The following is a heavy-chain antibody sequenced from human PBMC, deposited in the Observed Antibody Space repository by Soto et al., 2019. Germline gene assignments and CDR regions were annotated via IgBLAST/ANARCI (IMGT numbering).Heavy chain of an antibody. J-gene: IGHJ4*02. V-gene: IGHV3-74*01. D-gene: IGHD3-22*01. CDR2: INSEEPGT. CDR1: GFTFSSYW. Sequence: GGSLRLSCAASGFTFSSYWMHWVRHVPGKGLVWVSRINSEEPGTIYAHCVKSRSTTYRENTKNTLYLQMNSLRAELTAVYHFVRDQDTSGYNSAYLGQRAPSTVAS. CDR3: VRDQDTSGYNSAY.